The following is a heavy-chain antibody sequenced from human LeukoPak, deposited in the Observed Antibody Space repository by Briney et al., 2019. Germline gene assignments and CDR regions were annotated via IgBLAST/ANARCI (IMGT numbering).Heavy chain of an antibody. CDR2: INPNSGGT. V-gene: IGHV1-2*02. J-gene: IGHJ6*02. Sequence: ASVKVSCKASGYTFTGYYMHWVRQAPGQGLEWIGWINPNSGGTNYAQKFQGRVTMTRDTSISTAYMELSRLRSDDTAVYYCARDLGGSYYYYYGMDDWGQGTTVTVSS. CDR1: GYTFTGYY. D-gene: IGHD1-26*01. CDR3: ARDLGGSYYYYYGMDD.